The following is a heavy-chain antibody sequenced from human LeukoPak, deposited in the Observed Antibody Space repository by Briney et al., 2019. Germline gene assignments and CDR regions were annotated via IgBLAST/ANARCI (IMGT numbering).Heavy chain of an antibody. CDR1: GGSISSSSYY. Sequence: SETLSLTCTVSGGSISSSSYYWGWIRQPPGRGLKWIGTMYYSGSTYYNPSLKSRVTISVDTSQNQFSLKLSSVTAADTAVYYCARRPSGHHCFDYWGQGTLVTVSS. V-gene: IGHV4-39*01. D-gene: IGHD3-3*01. CDR2: MYYSGST. J-gene: IGHJ4*02. CDR3: ARRPSGHHCFDY.